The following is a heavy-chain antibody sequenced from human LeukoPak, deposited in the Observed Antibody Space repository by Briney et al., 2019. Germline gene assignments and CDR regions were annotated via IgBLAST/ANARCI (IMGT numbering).Heavy chain of an antibody. CDR1: GVSIRSSGYY. CDR2: IYYSGNT. Sequence: SETLSLACTVSGVSIRSSGYYWAWIRQPRGKGLESTANIYYSGNTYYNSSLKSRVTISVDTSKNQFSLKLTSVTAADTAVYYCARHRVYDWNYPIWFDPWGQGTLVTVSS. D-gene: IGHD3-16*01. J-gene: IGHJ5*02. V-gene: IGHV4-39*01. CDR3: ARHRVYDWNYPIWFDP.